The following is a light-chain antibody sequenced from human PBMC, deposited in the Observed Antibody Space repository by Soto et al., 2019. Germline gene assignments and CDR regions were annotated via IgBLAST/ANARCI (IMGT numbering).Light chain of an antibody. CDR1: QSISCS. CDR2: GAF. J-gene: IGKJ4*01. Sequence: DIQLTQSPSSLSASVGDIVNITCRASQSISCSLNWYQSKAGKAPKLLIYGAFTLHSGVPSRFSGSGSGTDFTITISNLKKEDVTSYYCQQTYRTTLTFGGGTKVDIK. CDR3: QQTYRTTLT. V-gene: IGKV1-39*01.